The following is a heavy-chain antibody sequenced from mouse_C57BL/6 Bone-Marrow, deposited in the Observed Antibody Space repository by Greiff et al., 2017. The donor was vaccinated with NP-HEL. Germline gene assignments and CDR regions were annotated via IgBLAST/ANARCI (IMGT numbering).Heavy chain of an antibody. V-gene: IGHV2-2*01. CDR3: ASHYYGSSYSYYAMDY. CDR1: GFSLTSYG. J-gene: IGHJ4*01. Sequence: VKLMESGPGLVQPSQSLSITCTVSGFSLTSYGVHWVRQSPGKGLEWLGVIWSGGSTDYNAAFISRLSISKDNSKSQVFFKMNSLQADDTAIYYCASHYYGSSYSYYAMDYWGQGTSVTVSS. CDR2: IWSGGST. D-gene: IGHD1-1*01.